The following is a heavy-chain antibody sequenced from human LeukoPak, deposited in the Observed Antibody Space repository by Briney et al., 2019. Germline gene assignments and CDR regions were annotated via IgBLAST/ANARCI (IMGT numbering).Heavy chain of an antibody. J-gene: IGHJ4*01. Sequence: GGSLRLSCAASGFTFSDYYMSWIRQAPGKGLEWVSAISGSGGSTYYADSVKGRFTISRDNSKNTLYLQMNSLRAEDTAVYYCAKGSDNSYDSSGYYSPFDYWGQGTLVTVSS. CDR2: ISGSGGST. CDR1: GFTFSDYY. V-gene: IGHV3-23*01. D-gene: IGHD3-22*01. CDR3: AKGSDNSYDSSGYYSPFDY.